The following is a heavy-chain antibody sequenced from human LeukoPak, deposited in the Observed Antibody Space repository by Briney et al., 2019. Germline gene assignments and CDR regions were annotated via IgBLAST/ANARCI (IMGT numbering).Heavy chain of an antibody. V-gene: IGHV4-34*01. J-gene: IGHJ4*02. Sequence: PSETLSLTCAVYGGSFSGYYWSWIRQPPGKGLEWIGEINHSGSTNYNPSLKSRVTISVDTSKNQFSLKLSSVTAADTAVYYCARGRTLNQFLGWTHKRSRFDYWGQGTLVTVSS. D-gene: IGHD3-3*01. CDR3: ARGRTLNQFLGWTHKRSRFDY. CDR1: GGSFSGYY. CDR2: INHSGST.